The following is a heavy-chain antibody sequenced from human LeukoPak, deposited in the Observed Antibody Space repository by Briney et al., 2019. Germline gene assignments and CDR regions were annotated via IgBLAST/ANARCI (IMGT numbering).Heavy chain of an antibody. V-gene: IGHV4-34*01. J-gene: IGHJ3*02. CDR1: GGSFSGYY. CDR3: ARSTVTSDALDI. CDR2: INHSGST. Sequence: SETLSLTCAVYGGSFSGYYWSWIRQPPGKGLEWIGEINHSGSTNYNPSLKSRVTISVDTSKNQFSLKLSSVTAADTAVYYCARSTVTSDALDIWGQGTMVTVSS. D-gene: IGHD4-17*01.